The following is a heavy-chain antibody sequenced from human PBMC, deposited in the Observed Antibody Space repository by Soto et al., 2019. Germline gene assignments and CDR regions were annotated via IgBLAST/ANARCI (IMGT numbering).Heavy chain of an antibody. CDR3: ARGGAY. CDR1: GFTFSSHE. D-gene: IGHD2-21*01. V-gene: IGHV3-48*03. Sequence: PGGSLRLSCEATGFTFSSHEMNWIRQTPGKRLEWIAKISGSGSTINYADSVKGRFTISRDNVQRTLHLQMDSLRVEDTGVYYCARGGAYWGRGTLVTVSS. J-gene: IGHJ1*01. CDR2: ISGSGSTI.